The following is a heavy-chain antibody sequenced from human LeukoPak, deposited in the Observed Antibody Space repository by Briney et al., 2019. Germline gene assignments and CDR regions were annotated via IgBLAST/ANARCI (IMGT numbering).Heavy chain of an antibody. J-gene: IGHJ5*02. Sequence: ASVKVSCKVSGYTFTSYYMHWARQAPGQGLEWMGTINPSGGSTSYAQKFQGRVTMTRDTSTSTVYMELSSLRSEDTAVYYCARDHNFRDYYDSSAYLNWLDPWGQGTLVTVSS. D-gene: IGHD3-22*01. V-gene: IGHV1-46*01. CDR3: ARDHNFRDYYDSSAYLNWLDP. CDR2: INPSGGST. CDR1: GYTFTSYY.